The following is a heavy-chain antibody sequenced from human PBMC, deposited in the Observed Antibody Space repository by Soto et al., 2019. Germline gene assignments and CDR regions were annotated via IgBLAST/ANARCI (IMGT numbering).Heavy chain of an antibody. CDR3: AMDSSVVIVPAASDD. D-gene: IGHD2-2*01. J-gene: IGHJ4*02. CDR2: IWFDERNK. Sequence: QVQLVDSGGGVVQPGRSLRLYCAASGFSFSRYGMHWVRQAPGKGLGWVAVIWFDERNKYYADSVKGRFTIARDNAKNALYRQMNCLRAEVTDVYYCAMDSSVVIVPAASDDWGQGTLVTVAS. V-gene: IGHV3-33*01. CDR1: GFSFSRYG.